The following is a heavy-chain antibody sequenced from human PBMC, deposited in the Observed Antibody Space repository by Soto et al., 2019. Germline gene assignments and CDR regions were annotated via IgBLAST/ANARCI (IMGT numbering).Heavy chain of an antibody. CDR3: ARIGYYGSGRGYDMDV. CDR2: IYYSGST. J-gene: IGHJ6*02. D-gene: IGHD3-10*01. Sequence: SETLSLTCTVSGGSISSYYWSWIRQPPGKGLEWIGYIYYSGSTNYNPSLKSRVTISVDTSKNQFSLKLSSVTAADTAVYYCARIGYYGSGRGYDMDVWGQGTTVTVS. CDR1: GGSISSYY. V-gene: IGHV4-59*01.